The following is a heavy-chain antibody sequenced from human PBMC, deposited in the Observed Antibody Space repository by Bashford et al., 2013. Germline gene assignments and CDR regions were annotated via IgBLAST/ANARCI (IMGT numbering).Heavy chain of an antibody. V-gene: IGHV1-69*13. J-gene: IGHJ6*02. Sequence: SVKVSCKASGGTFSSYAISWVRQAPGQGLEWMGGIIPIFGTANYAQKFQGRVTITADESTSTAYMELSSLRSEDTAVYYCARGDIVATINYYYYGMDVWGQGTTVTVSS. CDR2: IIPIFGTA. D-gene: IGHD5-12*01. CDR1: GGTFSSYA. CDR3: ARGDIVATINYYYYGMDV.